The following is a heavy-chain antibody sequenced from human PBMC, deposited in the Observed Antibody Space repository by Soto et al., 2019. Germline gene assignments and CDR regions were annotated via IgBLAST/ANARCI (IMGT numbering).Heavy chain of an antibody. D-gene: IGHD6-13*01. V-gene: IGHV3-30-3*01. CDR3: AKDRIAAAGATYYYYGMDV. CDR1: GFTFSTFA. CDR2: ISSDGYTK. J-gene: IGHJ6*02. Sequence: PGGSLRLSCSASGFTFSTFAVHWVRQAPRKWLERVAVISSDGYTKDYTDSVKGRFTISRDNSKNTLYLQMNSLRAEDTAVYYCAKDRIAAAGATYYYYGMDVWGQGTTVTVS.